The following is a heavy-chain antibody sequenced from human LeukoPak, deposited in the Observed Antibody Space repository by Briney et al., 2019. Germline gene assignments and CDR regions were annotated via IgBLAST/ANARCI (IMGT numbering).Heavy chain of an antibody. D-gene: IGHD7-27*01. Sequence: GGSLRLSCAASGFTFSSYWMSWVRQAPGKGLEWVANIKQDGSEKYYVDAVKGRFTISRDNAKNSLYLQMNSLRAEDTAVYYCARDYKSKETNWDQYYFDYWGQGTLVTVSS. V-gene: IGHV3-7*01. CDR1: GFTFSSYW. CDR3: ARDYKSKETNWDQYYFDY. CDR2: IKQDGSEK. J-gene: IGHJ4*02.